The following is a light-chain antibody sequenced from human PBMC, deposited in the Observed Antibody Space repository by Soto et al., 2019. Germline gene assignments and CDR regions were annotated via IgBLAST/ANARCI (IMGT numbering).Light chain of an antibody. Sequence: EIVFTQSPGTLSLSPGERATLSCRASQSVSNSYLAWYQHKPGQAPRLLIYGASSRATGIPDRFSGSGSGTDFTLTISRLEPEDFAVYYCQQYGSSPFTFGPGAKVDIK. CDR3: QQYGSSPFT. V-gene: IGKV3-20*01. J-gene: IGKJ3*01. CDR1: QSVSNSY. CDR2: GAS.